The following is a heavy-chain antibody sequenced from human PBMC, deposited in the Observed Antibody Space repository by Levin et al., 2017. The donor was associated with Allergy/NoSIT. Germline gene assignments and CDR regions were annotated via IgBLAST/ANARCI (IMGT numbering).Heavy chain of an antibody. J-gene: IGHJ6*02. D-gene: IGHD2-2*01. V-gene: IGHV4-39*02. Sequence: SETLSLTCAVSGESIRRNTYYWGWIRQSPGTGLEWIGSIYFSGSTYYNPSLRNRVTLSTDTSSNFLSLRLTSVTAADTALYFCAGFCSSSRCSDLHSSGMDVWGQGTTVTVSS. CDR3: AGFCSSSRCSDLHSSGMDV. CDR1: GESIRRNTYY. CDR2: IYFSGST.